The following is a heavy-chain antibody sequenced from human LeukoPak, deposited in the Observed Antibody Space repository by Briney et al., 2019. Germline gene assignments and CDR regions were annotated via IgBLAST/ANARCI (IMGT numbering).Heavy chain of an antibody. V-gene: IGHV1-24*01. Sequence: GASVKLTIKCTGYTLTELSMHEVRPARGKGLEWMGDFDTEDGETIYAQKFQGRLTISDDTPTDEDYIEKSGQTDSEPTVCYFAAFLAVALESWGQGTLVAVSS. CDR1: GYTLTELS. CDR3: AAFLAVALES. J-gene: IGHJ4*02. D-gene: IGHD2-21*01. CDR2: FDTEDGET.